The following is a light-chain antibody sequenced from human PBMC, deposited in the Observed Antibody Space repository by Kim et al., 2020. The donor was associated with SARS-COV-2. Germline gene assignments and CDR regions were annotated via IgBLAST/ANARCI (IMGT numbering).Light chain of an antibody. J-gene: IGKJ4*01. V-gene: IGKV4-1*01. Sequence: DIVMTQSPDSLAVSLGERATINCKSSQSVLYSSNNKSYLAWYQQKPGQPPKLLIYWASTRESGVPDRFSGSGSGTDFTLTISSLQAEDLAVYYCQQYYSTPLTFGGGTKLEI. CDR2: WAS. CDR1: QSVLYSSNNKSY. CDR3: QQYYSTPLT.